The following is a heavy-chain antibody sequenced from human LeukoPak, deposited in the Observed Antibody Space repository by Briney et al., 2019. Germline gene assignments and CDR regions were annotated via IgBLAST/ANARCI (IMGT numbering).Heavy chain of an antibody. D-gene: IGHD1/OR15-1a*01. V-gene: IGHV6-1*01. J-gene: IGHJ4*02. CDR3: ARGKTTGHWYFDY. CDR1: LDSVSRNSAA. Sequence: QTLSLTCAISLDSVSRNSAAWEWVRQSPSRGLEWLGWPYYRVKWYNDYAVCVKSRITINPDTSKNQFSLQLNSVNPEDTAVYYCARGKTTGHWYFDYWGQGTLVTVSS. CDR2: PYYRVKWYN.